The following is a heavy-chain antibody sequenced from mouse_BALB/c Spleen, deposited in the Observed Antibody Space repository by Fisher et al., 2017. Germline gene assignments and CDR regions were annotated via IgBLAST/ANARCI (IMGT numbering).Heavy chain of an antibody. D-gene: IGHD2-14*01. Sequence: KFKGKATLTVDKSSSTAYMELRSLTSEDSAVYYCARGYYRYPYAMDYWGQGTSVTVSS. CDR3: ARGYYRYPYAMDY. V-gene: IGHV1-26*01. J-gene: IGHJ4*01.